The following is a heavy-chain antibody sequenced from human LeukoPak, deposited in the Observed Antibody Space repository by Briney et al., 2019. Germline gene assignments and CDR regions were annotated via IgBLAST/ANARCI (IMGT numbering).Heavy chain of an antibody. CDR2: MNANSGAT. CDR3: ARDPGYLQSDY. J-gene: IGHJ4*02. D-gene: IGHD1-26*01. Sequence: ASVTVSCKASGYSFTAYWIQWVRQAPGQGLEWMGCMNANSGATGYAQSFQGRVTMNRDTSINTAFMELNSLRSDDTAVYFCARDPGYLQSDYWGQGTLVTVPS. CDR1: GYSFTAYW. V-gene: IGHV1-2*02.